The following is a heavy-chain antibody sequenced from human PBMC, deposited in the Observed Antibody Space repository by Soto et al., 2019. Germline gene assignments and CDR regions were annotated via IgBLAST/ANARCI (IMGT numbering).Heavy chain of an antibody. J-gene: IGHJ4*02. CDR3: ARVDYDFWSGHRHFDY. CDR2: INHSGST. CDR1: GGSFSGYY. Sequence: PSETLSLTCAVYGGSFSGYYWSWSRQPPGKGLEWIGEINHSGSTNYNPSLKSRVTISVDTSKNQFSLKLSSVTAADTAVYYCARVDYDFWSGHRHFDYWGLGTLVTVSS. D-gene: IGHD3-3*01. V-gene: IGHV4-34*01.